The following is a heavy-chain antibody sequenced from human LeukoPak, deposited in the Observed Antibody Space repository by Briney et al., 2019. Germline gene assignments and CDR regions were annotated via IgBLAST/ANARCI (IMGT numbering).Heavy chain of an antibody. CDR1: GYTFTSYY. D-gene: IGHD2-21*02. CDR2: INPSGGST. Sequence: ASVKVSCKASGYTFTSYYMHWVRQAPGQGPEWMGIINPSGGSTSYAQKFQGRVTMTRDTSTSTVYMELSSLRSEDTAVYYCARDRVVVTAIGYYYYYYGMDVWGQGTTVTVSS. J-gene: IGHJ6*02. CDR3: ARDRVVVTAIGYYYYYYGMDV. V-gene: IGHV1-46*01.